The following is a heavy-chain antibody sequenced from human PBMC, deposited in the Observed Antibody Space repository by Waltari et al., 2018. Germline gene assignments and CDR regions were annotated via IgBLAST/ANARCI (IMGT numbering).Heavy chain of an antibody. CDR2: INPKTGGA. J-gene: IGHJ4*02. CDR3: ARDHDCGGDC. Sequence: QVQLVQSGAELKKPGASVKVSCKTSGYTFTDYYIHWVRQAPGQGLEWMGWINPKTGGANYTQKFQGMVTITRDTSINTAYMELSILTSDDTAVYYCARDHDCGGDCWGQGTLVTVSS. D-gene: IGHD2-21*01. V-gene: IGHV1-2*02. CDR1: GYTFTDYY.